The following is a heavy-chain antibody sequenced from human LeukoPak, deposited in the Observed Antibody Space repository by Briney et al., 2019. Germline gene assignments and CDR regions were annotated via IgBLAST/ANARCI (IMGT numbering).Heavy chain of an antibody. J-gene: IGHJ3*02. CDR2: IYYSGRT. V-gene: IGHV4-59*01. Sequence: KPSETLSLTCTVPGGSISSYYWSWIRQPPGKGLEWIGYIYYSGRTNYNPSLKSRVTISVDTSKNQFSLKLSSVTAADTAVYYCARSFYYDFWSGYYSMTVGAFDIWGQGTMVTVSS. D-gene: IGHD3-3*01. CDR1: GGSISSYY. CDR3: ARSFYYDFWSGYYSMTVGAFDI.